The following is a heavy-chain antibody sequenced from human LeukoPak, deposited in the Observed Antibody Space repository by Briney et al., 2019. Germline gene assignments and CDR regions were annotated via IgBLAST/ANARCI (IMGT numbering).Heavy chain of an antibody. V-gene: IGHV3-7*01. J-gene: IGHJ6*04. CDR1: GISINQYW. CDR2: IKEDGSEK. CDR3: ATRYCTISACRASSYKSFDV. D-gene: IGHD2-8*01. Sequence: GGSLRLSCAASGISINQYWMTWVRQGPGKGLEWVANIKEDGSEKHYVDSVKGRFTISRDNAKNSLYLQLTSLRAEDTAVYYCATRYCTISACRASSYKSFDVWGKGTTVTVSS.